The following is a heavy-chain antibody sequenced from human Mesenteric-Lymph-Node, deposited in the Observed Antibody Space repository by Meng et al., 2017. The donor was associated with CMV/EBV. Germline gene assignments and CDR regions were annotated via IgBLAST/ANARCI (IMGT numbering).Heavy chain of an antibody. V-gene: IGHV4-30-4*01. Sequence: ISSGDYYWSWVRRPPGRGLEWIGFIYYNGRTYYNPSLKSRVTISVDTSRNQFSLTLNSMTAADTAVYYCARTEDCHSARCYTGFDPWGQGTLVTVSS. CDR3: ARTEDCHSARCYTGFDP. J-gene: IGHJ5*02. D-gene: IGHD2-2*01. CDR2: IYYNGRT. CDR1: ISSGDYY.